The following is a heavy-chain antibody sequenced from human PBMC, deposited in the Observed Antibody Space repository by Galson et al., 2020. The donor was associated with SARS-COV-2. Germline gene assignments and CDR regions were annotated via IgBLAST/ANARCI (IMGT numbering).Heavy chain of an antibody. CDR3: AKDPSGSSGYYY. Sequence: GGSLRLSCAASGFTFSSYAMSWDRQAPGKGLEWVSAISGSGGSTYYADSVKGRFTISRDNSKNTLYLQMNSLRAEDTAVYYCAKDPSGSSGYYYWGQGTLVTVSS. J-gene: IGHJ4*02. V-gene: IGHV3-23*01. CDR2: ISGSGGST. CDR1: GFTFSSYA. D-gene: IGHD3-22*01.